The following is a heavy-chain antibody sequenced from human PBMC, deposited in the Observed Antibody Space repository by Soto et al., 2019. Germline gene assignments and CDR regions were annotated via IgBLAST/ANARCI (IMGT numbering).Heavy chain of an antibody. CDR3: AKGRITMIVVVPDAFDI. CDR1: GFTFSTYA. CDR2: ISGSGGST. Sequence: GGSLILSCAASGFTFSTYAMNWVRQAPGRGLEWVSVISGSGGSTYYADSVKGRFTISRDNSKNTLYLQMNSLRAEDTAVYYCAKGRITMIVVVPDAFDIWGQGTMVTVS. J-gene: IGHJ3*02. V-gene: IGHV3-23*01. D-gene: IGHD3-22*01.